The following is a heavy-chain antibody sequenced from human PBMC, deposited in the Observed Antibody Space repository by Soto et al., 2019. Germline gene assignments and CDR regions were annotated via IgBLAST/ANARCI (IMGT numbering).Heavy chain of an antibody. CDR2: IYYSGSP. CDR1: GGSISSGDYY. Sequence: PSETLSLTCTVSGGSISSGDYYWSWIRQPPGKGLEWIGYIYYSGSPYYNPSLKSRVTISIDTSKNQFSLNLSSLRSEDTAVYYCARAKSEYSSSSDGMDVWGQGTTVTVSS. V-gene: IGHV4-30-4*02. D-gene: IGHD6-6*01. CDR3: ARAKSEYSSSSDGMDV. J-gene: IGHJ6*02.